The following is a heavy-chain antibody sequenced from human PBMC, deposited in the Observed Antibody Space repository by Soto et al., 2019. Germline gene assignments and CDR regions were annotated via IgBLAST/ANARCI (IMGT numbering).Heavy chain of an antibody. V-gene: IGHV3-13*01. D-gene: IGHD1-26*01. J-gene: IGHJ4*02. CDR2: IGTAGDT. Sequence: SGGSLRVSCAASGFTFSSYDMNWVRQARGKGLEWVSGIGTAGDTYYPGSVKGRFTISRENAKNSLYLQMNSLRAEDTAVYYCARGQPLTGGTYDYWGQGTLVTVSS. CDR3: ARGQPLTGGTYDY. CDR1: GFTFSSYD.